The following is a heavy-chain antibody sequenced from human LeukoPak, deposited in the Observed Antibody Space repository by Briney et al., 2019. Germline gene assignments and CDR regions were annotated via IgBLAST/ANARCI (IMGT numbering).Heavy chain of an antibody. CDR2: IYYSGST. CDR1: GGSISSYY. CDR3: ARGGRLGRRDGNNDY. Sequence: PSETLSLTCTVSGGSISSYYWSWIRQPPGKGLEWIGYIYYSGSTNYNPSLKSRVTISVDTSKNQFSLKLSSVTAADTAVYYCARGGRLGRRDGNNDYWGQGTLVTVSS. J-gene: IGHJ4*02. D-gene: IGHD5-24*01. V-gene: IGHV4-59*01.